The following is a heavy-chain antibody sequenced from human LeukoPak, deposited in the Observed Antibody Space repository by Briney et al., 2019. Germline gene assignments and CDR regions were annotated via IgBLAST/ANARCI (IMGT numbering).Heavy chain of an antibody. V-gene: IGHV1-8*01. D-gene: IGHD6-13*01. CDR3: AADRRWIAAAGT. Sequence: ASVKVSCKASGYTFTSYDINWVRQATGQGLEWMGWMNPNSGNTGYAQKFQGRVTMTRNTSISTAYMELSSLRSEDTAVYYCAADRRWIAAAGTWGQGTLVTVSS. CDR1: GYTFTSYD. CDR2: MNPNSGNT. J-gene: IGHJ4*02.